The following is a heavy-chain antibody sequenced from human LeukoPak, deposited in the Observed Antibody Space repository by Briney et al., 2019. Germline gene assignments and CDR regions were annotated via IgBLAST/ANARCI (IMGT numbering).Heavy chain of an antibody. V-gene: IGHV3-23*01. J-gene: IGHJ5*02. CDR3: AKGRDTMVRGVILTFDP. D-gene: IGHD3-10*01. CDR2: IGGSGGST. CDR1: GFTFSSYA. Sequence: GGSLRLSCAASGFTFSSYAMSWVRQAPGKGLAWVSAIGGSGGSTYYAASVKGRFTISRDNSKNTLYLQMNSLRAEDTAVYYCAKGRDTMVRGVILTFDPWGQGTLVTVSS.